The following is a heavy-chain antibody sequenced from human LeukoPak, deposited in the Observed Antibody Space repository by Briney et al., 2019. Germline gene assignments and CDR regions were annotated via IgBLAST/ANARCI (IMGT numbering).Heavy chain of an antibody. CDR1: GXSVSSGSYY. CDR2: IFSSGST. J-gene: IGHJ1*01. D-gene: IGHD4-17*01. V-gene: IGHV4-61*01. Sequence: SETLSLTCTVSGXSVSSGSYYWSWLRQPPGKGPEWIGYIFSSGSTKYNPSLKSRVTISLDASKNQFSLNLSSVTAADTAFYYCAGGDYFRFQHWGQGTLVTVSS. CDR3: AGGDYFRFQH.